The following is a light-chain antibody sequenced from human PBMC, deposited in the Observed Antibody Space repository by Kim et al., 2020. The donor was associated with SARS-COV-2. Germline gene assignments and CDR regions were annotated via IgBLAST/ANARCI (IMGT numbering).Light chain of an antibody. CDR3: QSYDSSLSGSV. V-gene: IGLV1-40*01. Sequence: QRVTISCTETNSNIGATFEVNWYQQVPGTAPKLLIYGNNNRPSGIPDRFSGSTSGTSASLAITGLQADDEAEYFCQSYDSSLSGSVFGGGTQLTVL. CDR1: NSNIGATFE. J-gene: IGLJ2*01. CDR2: GNN.